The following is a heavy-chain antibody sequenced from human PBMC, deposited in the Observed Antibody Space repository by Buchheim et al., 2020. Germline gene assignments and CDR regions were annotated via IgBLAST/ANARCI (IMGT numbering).Heavy chain of an antibody. CDR2: ISYDGSNK. D-gene: IGHD5-18*01. CDR3: ARGNGWIQLWSGLGY. V-gene: IGHV3-30-3*01. J-gene: IGHJ4*02. Sequence: QVQLVESGGGVVQPGRSLRLSCAASGFTFSSYAMHWVRQAPGKGLEWVAVISYDGSNKYYADSVKGRFTISRDNSKNTLYLQMNSLRAEDTAVYYCARGNGWIQLWSGLGYWGQGTL. CDR1: GFTFSSYA.